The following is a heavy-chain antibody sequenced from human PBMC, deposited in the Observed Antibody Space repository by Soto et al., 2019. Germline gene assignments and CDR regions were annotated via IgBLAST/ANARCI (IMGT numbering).Heavy chain of an antibody. CDR1: GYSFTRNW. V-gene: IGHV5-10-1*01. Sequence: GESLKISCKGSGYSFTRNWITWVRQMPGKGLEWMGRIDPRDSSTDYSPSFQGHVTISADKSISTAYLQWSSLKASDSAIYFGARGHGWVDYWGQGTLVTVSS. CDR2: IDPRDSST. J-gene: IGHJ4*02. D-gene: IGHD6-19*01. CDR3: ARGHGWVDY.